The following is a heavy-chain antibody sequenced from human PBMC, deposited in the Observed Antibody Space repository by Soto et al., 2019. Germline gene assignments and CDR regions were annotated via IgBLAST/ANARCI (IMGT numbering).Heavy chain of an antibody. D-gene: IGHD5-12*01. CDR2: IIPIFGTA. V-gene: IGHV1-69*12. J-gene: IGHJ6*02. CDR1: GGTFSSYA. Sequence: QVQLVQSGAEVKKPGSSVKVSCKASGGTFSSYAISWVRQAPGQGLEWMGGIIPIFGTANYAQKFQGRVTIAADAASSTAYMELSSLRSEATAGYYCARSVAKYYFYGMDVWGPGTTVTVSS. CDR3: ARSVAKYYFYGMDV.